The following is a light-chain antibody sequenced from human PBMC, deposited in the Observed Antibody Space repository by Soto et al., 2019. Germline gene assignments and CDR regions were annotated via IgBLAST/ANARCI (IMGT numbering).Light chain of an antibody. J-gene: IGKJ1*01. V-gene: IGKV1-5*03. CDR3: QQYNSYSRT. Sequence: DILMTQSPSTLSASVGDRVTITCRASQSISDWLAWYQQKPGKAPKLLIYKASSLESGVPSRFIGSGSGTDFTLTISSLQPDDFATYYSQQYNSYSRTFGQGTKVEV. CDR2: KAS. CDR1: QSISDW.